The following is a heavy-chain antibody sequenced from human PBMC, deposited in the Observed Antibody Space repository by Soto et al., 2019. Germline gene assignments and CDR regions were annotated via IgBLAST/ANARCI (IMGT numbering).Heavy chain of an antibody. CDR1: GFTFSSYW. D-gene: IGHD2-21*02. Sequence: GGSLRLSCAASGFTFSSYWMHWVRQAPGKGLVWVSRINSDGSSTSYADSVKGRFTISRDNAKNTLYLQMNSLRAEDTAVYYCARYCGGDCYPQIHYYYGMDVWGQGTTVTVSS. V-gene: IGHV3-74*01. CDR3: ARYCGGDCYPQIHYYYGMDV. J-gene: IGHJ6*02. CDR2: INSDGSST.